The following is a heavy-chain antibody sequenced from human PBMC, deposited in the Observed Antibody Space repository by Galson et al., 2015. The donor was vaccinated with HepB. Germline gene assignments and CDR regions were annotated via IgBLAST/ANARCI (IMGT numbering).Heavy chain of an antibody. CDR2: INPYNGGI. J-gene: IGHJ1*01. CDR3: ARDPWFGELTGILVLQH. D-gene: IGHD3-10*01. CDR1: GYTFTSYG. Sequence: SVKVSCKASGYTFTSYGISWVRQAPGQGLEWVGWINPYNGGINYAQKFQARVTMTTDTSTSTAYMELRSLTSDDTAVYFCARDPWFGELTGILVLQHWGQGTLVTVSS. V-gene: IGHV1-18*04.